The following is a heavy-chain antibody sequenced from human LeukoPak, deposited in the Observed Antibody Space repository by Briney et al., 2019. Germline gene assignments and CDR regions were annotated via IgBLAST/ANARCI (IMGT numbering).Heavy chain of an antibody. CDR2: LIPILGAP. V-gene: IGHV1-69*13. CDR1: GYTFTSYG. D-gene: IGHD6-13*01. CDR3: ARDEGGAAAVHHGHYGMDV. J-gene: IGHJ6*02. Sequence: GASVKVSCKASGYTFTSYGISWVRQAPGQGLEWMGGLIPILGAPDYAQKLQGRVTITADESTTTVYMELSSLRSEDTAVYYCARDEGGAAAVHHGHYGMDVWGQGTTVTVSS.